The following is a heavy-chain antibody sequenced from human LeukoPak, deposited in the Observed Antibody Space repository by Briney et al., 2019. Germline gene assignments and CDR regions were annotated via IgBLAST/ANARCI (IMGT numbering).Heavy chain of an antibody. V-gene: IGHV1-2*02. D-gene: IGHD6-13*01. CDR1: GYTFTGYY. Sequence: ASVKVSCTASGYTFTGYYMHWVRQAPGQGLEWMGWINPNSGGTNYAQKFQGRVTMTRDTSIGTAYMELSRLRSDDTAVYYCARDRYSSPIDYWGQGTLVTVSS. CDR2: INPNSGGT. J-gene: IGHJ4*02. CDR3: ARDRYSSPIDY.